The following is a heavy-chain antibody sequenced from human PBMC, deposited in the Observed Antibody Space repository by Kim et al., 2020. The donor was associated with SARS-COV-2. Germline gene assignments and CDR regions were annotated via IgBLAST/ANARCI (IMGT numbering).Heavy chain of an antibody. D-gene: IGHD2-2*01. J-gene: IGHJ4*02. V-gene: IGHV3-53*05. CDR2: TYSGGNT. Sequence: GGSLRLSCTASVFTVNSNHMSWVRQAPGKGLEWVSVTYSGGNTHYADSVKGRLTTSRDNSKNTLYLQMNSLRAEDTAVYYCARDQGFYAVWGQGNLVTVSS. CDR3: ARDQGFYAV. CDR1: VFTVNSNH.